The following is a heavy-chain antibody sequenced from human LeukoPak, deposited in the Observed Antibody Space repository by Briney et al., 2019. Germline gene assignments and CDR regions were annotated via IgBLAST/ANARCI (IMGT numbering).Heavy chain of an antibody. CDR1: GGYISSYY. J-gene: IGHJ3*02. CDR2: ISDSGST. V-gene: IGHV4-59*08. Sequence: SETLSLTCIVSGGYISSYYWSWTRQPPGKGLEWIGYISDSGSTNYNASLKSRVTISVDTSKNQFSLKLSSVTAADTAVYYCARRIAAADAFDIXGQGTMVTVSS. D-gene: IGHD6-13*01. CDR3: ARRIAAADAFDI.